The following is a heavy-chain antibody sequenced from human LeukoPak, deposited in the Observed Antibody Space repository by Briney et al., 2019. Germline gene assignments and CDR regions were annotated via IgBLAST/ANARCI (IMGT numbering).Heavy chain of an antibody. CDR2: IYTSGSGST. J-gene: IGHJ5*02. CDR3: ARWGYYDSSGFTPDNWFDP. Sequence: SQTLSLTCTVSGGSISSGGYYWSWIRQPAGKGLEWIGRIYTSGSGSTNYNPSLKSRVTISPDTSKNQFSLNLGSVTAADTAVYYCARWGYYDSSGFTPDNWFDPWGQGTLVTVSS. CDR1: GGSISSGGYY. D-gene: IGHD3-22*01. V-gene: IGHV4-61*02.